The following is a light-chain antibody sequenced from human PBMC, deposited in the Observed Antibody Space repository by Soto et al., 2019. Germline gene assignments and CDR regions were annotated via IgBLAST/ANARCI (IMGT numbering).Light chain of an antibody. CDR3: QQYENLPT. Sequence: DIQMTQSPSSLSASVGDRVTITCQASQNINNYLNWYQQKPGRAPKLLIYDASNLEAGVPSRVMGSGSGTDFTFTISRLQPEDIATYYCQQYENLPTFGQGTRLEIK. CDR2: DAS. V-gene: IGKV1-33*01. J-gene: IGKJ5*01. CDR1: QNINNY.